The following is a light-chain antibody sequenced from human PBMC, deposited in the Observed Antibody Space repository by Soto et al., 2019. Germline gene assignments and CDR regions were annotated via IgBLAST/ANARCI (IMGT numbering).Light chain of an antibody. CDR3: CSYAGSSTYVV. V-gene: IGLV2-23*01. CDR1: SSDVGSYNL. J-gene: IGLJ2*01. CDR2: EGS. Sequence: QSALTQPASVSGSPGQSITSSCTGTSSDVGSYNLVSWYQQHPGKAPKLMIYEGSKRPSGVSNRFSGSKSGNTASVTISGLQAEDEADYYCCSYAGSSTYVVFGGGTKVTVL.